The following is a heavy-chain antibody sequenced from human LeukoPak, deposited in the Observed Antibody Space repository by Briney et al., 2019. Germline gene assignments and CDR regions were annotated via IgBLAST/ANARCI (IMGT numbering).Heavy chain of an antibody. CDR3: ARGVQDSNAFDI. V-gene: IGHV3-21*01. CDR1: GFTFGIYS. J-gene: IGHJ3*02. D-gene: IGHD3-10*01. CDR2: ISSSSSYI. Sequence: GGSLRLSWAASGFTFGIYSMNWVRQAPGKGLEWVSSISSSSSYIYYADSVKGRFTISRDNAKNSLYLQMNSLRAEDTAVYYCARGVQDSNAFDIWGQGTMVTVSS.